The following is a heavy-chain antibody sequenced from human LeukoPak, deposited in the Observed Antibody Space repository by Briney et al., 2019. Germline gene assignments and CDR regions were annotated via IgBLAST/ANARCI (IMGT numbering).Heavy chain of an antibody. Sequence: PGGSLRLSCAASGFTFSSYSMNWVRQAPGKGLEWVSSISSSSSYIYYADSVKGRFTISRDNAKNSLYLQMNSLRAEDTAVYYCAKAPWPSDYGESNFDYWGQGTLVTVSS. CDR3: AKAPWPSDYGESNFDY. V-gene: IGHV3-21*01. J-gene: IGHJ4*02. CDR2: ISSSSSYI. D-gene: IGHD4-17*01. CDR1: GFTFSSYS.